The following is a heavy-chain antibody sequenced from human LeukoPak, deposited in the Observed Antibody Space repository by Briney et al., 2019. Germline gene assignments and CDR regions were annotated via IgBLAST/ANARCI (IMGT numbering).Heavy chain of an antibody. D-gene: IGHD3-9*01. CDR1: GYTLADLS. CDR2: FDPGDGET. J-gene: IGHJ5*02. Sequence: ASVKVSCKISGYTLADLSMHWVRQAPGKGLEWMGGFDPGDGETIYAQNFQGRVTMTEDTSTETAYVELSSLRSEDTAVYYCARGNDILTGYYAGWFDPWGQGTLVTVSS. V-gene: IGHV1-24*01. CDR3: ARGNDILTGYYAGWFDP.